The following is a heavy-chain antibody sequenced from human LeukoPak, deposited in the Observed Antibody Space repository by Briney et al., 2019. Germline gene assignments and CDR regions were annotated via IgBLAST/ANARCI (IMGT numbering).Heavy chain of an antibody. CDR1: GGTSSSYA. CDR2: IIPIFGTA. Sequence: SVKVSCKASGGTSSSYAISWVRQAPGQGLEWMGGIIPIFGTANYAQKFQGRVTITTDESTSTAYMELSSLRSEDTAVYYCARGAAAGQGGYFDYWGQGTLVTVSS. J-gene: IGHJ4*02. D-gene: IGHD6-13*01. V-gene: IGHV1-69*05. CDR3: ARGAAAGQGGYFDY.